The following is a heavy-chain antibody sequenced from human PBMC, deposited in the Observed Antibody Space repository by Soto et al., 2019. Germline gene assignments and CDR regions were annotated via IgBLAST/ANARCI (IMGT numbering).Heavy chain of an antibody. Sequence: LRLSCAASGFIFSTYWMQWVRQAPGKGLVWVSRLHSDGTTTSYADSVKGRFTISRDNAKNTLYLQMNSLRAEDTAVYYCTRQLPTAIRGGHYYSYGMDVWGQGTTVTVSS. CDR2: LHSDGTTT. D-gene: IGHD2-2*02. J-gene: IGHJ6*02. V-gene: IGHV3-74*01. CDR3: TRQLPTAIRGGHYYSYGMDV. CDR1: GFIFSTYW.